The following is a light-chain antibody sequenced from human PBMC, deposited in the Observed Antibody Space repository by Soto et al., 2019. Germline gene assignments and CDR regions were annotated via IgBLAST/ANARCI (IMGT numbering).Light chain of an antibody. J-gene: IGLJ1*01. CDR3: CSYAGRDTLYV. V-gene: IGLV2-11*01. Sequence: QSVLAQPRSVSGSPGQSVTISCTGTSTDVGGYNYVSWYQQHPGKVPKLMLYDVSKRPSEVPDRFSGSKSGNTASLTISGLQAEDEADYYCCSYAGRDTLYVFGSGTKVTVL. CDR2: DVS. CDR1: STDVGGYNY.